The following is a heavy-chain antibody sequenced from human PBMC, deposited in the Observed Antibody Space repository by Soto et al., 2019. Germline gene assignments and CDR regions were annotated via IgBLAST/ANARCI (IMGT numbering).Heavy chain of an antibody. Sequence: PSETLSLTCTVSGGSISSGGYYWSWIRQHPGKGLEWIGYIYYSGSTYYNPSLKSRVTISVDTSKNQFSLKLSSVTAADTAVYYSASDYNYYDSRGYYYSKYGMDVWCQGNTVTVSS. CDR3: ASDYNYYDSRGYYYSKYGMDV. D-gene: IGHD3-22*01. J-gene: IGHJ6*02. CDR2: IYYSGST. CDR1: GGSISSGGYY. V-gene: IGHV4-31*03.